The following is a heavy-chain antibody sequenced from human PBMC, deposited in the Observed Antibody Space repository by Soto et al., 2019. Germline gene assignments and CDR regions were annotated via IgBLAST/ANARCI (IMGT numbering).Heavy chain of an antibody. V-gene: IGHV4-34*01. CDR2: INHSGST. Sequence: PSETLSLTCAVYGGSFSGYYWSWIRQPPGKGLEWIGEINHSGSTNYNPSLKSRVTISVDTSKNQFSLKLSSVTAADTAVYYCARFEIAAAPNYYYGMDVWGQGTTVTVSS. CDR3: ARFEIAAAPNYYYGMDV. J-gene: IGHJ6*02. CDR1: GGSFSGYY. D-gene: IGHD6-13*01.